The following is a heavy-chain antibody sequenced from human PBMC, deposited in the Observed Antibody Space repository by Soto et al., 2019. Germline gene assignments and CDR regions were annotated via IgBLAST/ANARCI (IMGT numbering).Heavy chain of an antibody. CDR1: GFTFSSYG. Sequence: GGSLRLSCAASGFTFSSYGMHWVRQAPGKGLEWGAVISYDGSNKYYADSVKGRFTISRDNSKNTLYLQMNSLRAEDTAVYYCAKADGVYYYGMDVWGQGTTVTVSS. CDR3: AKADGVYYYGMDV. D-gene: IGHD3-16*01. CDR2: ISYDGSNK. V-gene: IGHV3-30*18. J-gene: IGHJ6*02.